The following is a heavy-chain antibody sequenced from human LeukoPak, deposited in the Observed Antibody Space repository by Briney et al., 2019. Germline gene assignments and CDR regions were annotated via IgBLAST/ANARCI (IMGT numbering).Heavy chain of an antibody. CDR1: GYSFSNYG. V-gene: IGHV1-2*02. CDR3: ARDRRGFDY. J-gene: IGHJ4*02. CDR2: INPNSGGT. Sequence: ASVKVSCKASGYSFSNYGISWLRQAPGQGLEWMGWINPNSGGTNYAQKFQGRVTMTRDTSISTAYMELSRLRSDDTAVYYCARDRRGFDYWGQGTLVTVSS. D-gene: IGHD3-16*01.